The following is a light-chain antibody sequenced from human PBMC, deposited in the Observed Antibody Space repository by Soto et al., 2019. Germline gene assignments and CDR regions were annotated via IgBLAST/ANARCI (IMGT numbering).Light chain of an antibody. CDR3: TSYTSASTQV. CDR1: NSDVGGYNY. J-gene: IGLJ2*01. CDR2: DVS. V-gene: IGLV2-14*01. Sequence: QSALTQPASVSGSPGQSITISCTGTNSDVGGYNYVSWYQQHPGKAPKLMIYDVSNRPSGVSNRFSGSKSGNTASLTISGLQAEDEADYYCTSYTSASTQVFGGGTKLTVL.